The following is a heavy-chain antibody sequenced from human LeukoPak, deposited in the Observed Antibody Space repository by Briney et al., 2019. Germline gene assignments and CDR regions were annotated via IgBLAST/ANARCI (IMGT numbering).Heavy chain of an antibody. CDR3: AKRGRIAVAGPLDY. D-gene: IGHD6-19*01. V-gene: IGHV3-23*01. J-gene: IGHJ4*02. Sequence: GGSLRLSCAASGFTFSGYAMSWVRQAPGKGLEWVSAISGSGGSTYYADSVKSRFTISKDNSKNTLYLQMNSLRAEDTAVYYCAKRGRIAVAGPLDYWGQGTLVTVSS. CDR1: GFTFSGYA. CDR2: ISGSGGST.